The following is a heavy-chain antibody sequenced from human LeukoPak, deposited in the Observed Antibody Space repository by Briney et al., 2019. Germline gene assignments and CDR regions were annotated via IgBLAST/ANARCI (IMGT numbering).Heavy chain of an antibody. V-gene: IGHV3-7*01. Sequence: GGSLRLSCAASGFTFSDYWMTWVRQAPGKGLEWVAHIKQDGGEKYYVDSVKGRFTISRVNAKNLVYLQMNSLRAEDTAVYYCARGWNYAFRFDNWGQGTLVTVST. CDR3: ARGWNYAFRFDN. CDR1: GFTFSDYW. CDR2: IKQDGGEK. J-gene: IGHJ4*02. D-gene: IGHD1-7*01.